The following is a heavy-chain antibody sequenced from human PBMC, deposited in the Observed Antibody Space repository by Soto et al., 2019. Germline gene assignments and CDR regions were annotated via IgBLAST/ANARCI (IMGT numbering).Heavy chain of an antibody. D-gene: IGHD5-12*01. CDR1: GYTFTSYG. CDR3: AREPRDGYNYRGGVIDY. CDR2: ISAYNGNT. J-gene: IGHJ4*02. V-gene: IGHV1-18*01. Sequence: ASVKVSCKASGYTFTSYGISWVRQAPGQGLEWMGWISAYNGNTNYAQKLQGRVTMTTDTSTSTAYMELRSLRSDDTAVYYCAREPRDGYNYRGGVIDYWGQGTLVTVSS.